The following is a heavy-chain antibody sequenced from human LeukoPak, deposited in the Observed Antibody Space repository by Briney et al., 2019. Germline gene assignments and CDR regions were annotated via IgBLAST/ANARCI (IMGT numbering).Heavy chain of an antibody. J-gene: IGHJ4*02. CDR3: ARGQGGMLDY. V-gene: IGHV4-34*01. CDR1: GGSFSGYY. CDR2: INHSGST. Sequence: MPSETLSLTCAVYGGSFSGYYWSWIRQPPGKGLEWIGEINHSGSTNYNPSLKSRVTISVDTSKNQFSLELSSVTAADTAVYYCARGQGGMLDYWGQGTLVTVSS. D-gene: IGHD3-16*01.